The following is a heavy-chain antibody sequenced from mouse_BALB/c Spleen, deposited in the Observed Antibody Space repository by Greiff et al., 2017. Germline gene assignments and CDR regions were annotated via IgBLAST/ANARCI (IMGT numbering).Heavy chain of an antibody. Sequence: LQQPGSELVRPGASVKLSCKASGYTFTSYWMHWVKQRHGQGLEWIGNIYPGSGSTNYDEKFKSKGTLTVDTSSSTAYMHLSSLTSEDSAVYYCTVLLLGDYAMDYWGQGTSVTVSS. V-gene: IGHV1S22*01. CDR2: IYPGSGST. CDR1: GYTFTSYW. CDR3: TVLLLGDYAMDY. D-gene: IGHD1-1*01. J-gene: IGHJ4*01.